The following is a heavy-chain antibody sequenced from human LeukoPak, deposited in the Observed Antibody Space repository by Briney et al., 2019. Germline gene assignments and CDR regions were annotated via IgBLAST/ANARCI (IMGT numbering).Heavy chain of an antibody. Sequence: PGGSLRLSCAASGFTFSSYWMHWVRQAPGKGLVWVSRINSDGSSTSYADSVKGRSTISRDNAKNTLYLQMNSLRAEDTAVYYCARDIDYGDPYNWFDPWGQGTLVTVSS. CDR2: INSDGSST. D-gene: IGHD4-17*01. CDR3: ARDIDYGDPYNWFDP. CDR1: GFTFSSYW. J-gene: IGHJ5*02. V-gene: IGHV3-74*01.